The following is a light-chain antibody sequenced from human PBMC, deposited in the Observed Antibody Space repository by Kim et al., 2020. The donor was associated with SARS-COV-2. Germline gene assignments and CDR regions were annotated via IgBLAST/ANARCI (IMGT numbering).Light chain of an antibody. J-gene: IGKJ2*01. CDR1: QSVSGSK. CDR3: QQYGSSPRT. Sequence: LSPGERATLSCRASQSVSGSKLVWYQQKPVQAPRLLIYGASSRATGIPDRFSGSGSGTDFTLTISRLEPEDVAVYYCQQYGSSPRTFGQGTKLEI. CDR2: GAS. V-gene: IGKV3-20*01.